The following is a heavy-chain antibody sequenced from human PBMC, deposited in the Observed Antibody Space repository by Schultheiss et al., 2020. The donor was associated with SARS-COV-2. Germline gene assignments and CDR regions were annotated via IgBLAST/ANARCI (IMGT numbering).Heavy chain of an antibody. D-gene: IGHD1-7*01. CDR1: GGSFSGYY. Sequence: GSLRLSCAVYGGSFSGYYWSWIRQPPGKGLEWIGEINHSGSTNYNPSLKSRVTISVDTSKNQFSLKLSSVTAADTAVYYCARGLELRPFDYWGQGTLVTVSS. J-gene: IGHJ4*02. CDR3: ARGLELRPFDY. CDR2: INHSGST. V-gene: IGHV4-34*01.